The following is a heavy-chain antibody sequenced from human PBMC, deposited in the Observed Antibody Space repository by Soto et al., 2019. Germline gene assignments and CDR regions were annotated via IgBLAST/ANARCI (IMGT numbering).Heavy chain of an antibody. Sequence: QVQLVQSGAEVKKPGASVKVSCKASGYTFTAYPVHWVRQAPGQRLEWMGWINGANGDTGYSQKFQGRVTVTRDTAANTVYMELSSLTSEETAVYYCARKDYYGAGIYYFDHWGQGTLVTVSS. CDR2: INGANGDT. V-gene: IGHV1-3*01. CDR3: ARKDYYGAGIYYFDH. D-gene: IGHD3-10*01. J-gene: IGHJ4*02. CDR1: GYTFTAYP.